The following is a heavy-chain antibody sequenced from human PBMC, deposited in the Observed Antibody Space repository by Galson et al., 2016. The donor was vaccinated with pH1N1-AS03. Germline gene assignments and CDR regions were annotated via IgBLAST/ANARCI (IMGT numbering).Heavy chain of an antibody. J-gene: IGHJ2*01. CDR1: GFSFSASW. CDR2: IRQDGSEK. CDR3: ARESPLNYYLAP. Sequence: SLRLSCAASGFSFSASWMSWVRQAPGKGLEWVANIRQDGSEKYYVDSVEGRFTISRDNAKNSLYLQMNSLRDEDRAVYYCARESPLNYYLAPWGRGTLVTVSS. V-gene: IGHV3-7*03. D-gene: IGHD1-7*01.